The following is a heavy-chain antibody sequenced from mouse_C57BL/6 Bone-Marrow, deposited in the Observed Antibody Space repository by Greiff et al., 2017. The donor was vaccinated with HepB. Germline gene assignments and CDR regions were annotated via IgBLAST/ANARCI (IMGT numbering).Heavy chain of an antibody. CDR2: ISSGSSTI. Sequence: EVMLVESGGGLVKPGGSLKLSCAASGFTFSDYGMHWVRQAPEKGLEWVAYISSGSSTIYYADTVKGRFTISRDNAKNTLFLQMTSLRSEDTAMYYCARGDGNWFAYWGQGTLVTVSA. CDR3: ARGDGNWFAY. CDR1: GFTFSDYG. D-gene: IGHD2-1*01. V-gene: IGHV5-17*01. J-gene: IGHJ3*01.